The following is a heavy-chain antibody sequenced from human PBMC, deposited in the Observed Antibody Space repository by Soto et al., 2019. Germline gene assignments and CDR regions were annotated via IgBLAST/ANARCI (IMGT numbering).Heavy chain of an antibody. CDR2: ISSSSSTI. Sequence: EVQLVESGGGLVQPGGSLRLSCAASGFTFSSYSMNWVRQAPGTGLEWVSYISSSSSTIYYADSVKGRFTISRDNAKNSLYLQINSLRDDDTAVYYCARPEYSISSYGMNVWGQGTTVTVSS. CDR1: GFTFSSYS. V-gene: IGHV3-48*02. D-gene: IGHD6-6*01. J-gene: IGHJ6*02. CDR3: ARPEYSISSYGMNV.